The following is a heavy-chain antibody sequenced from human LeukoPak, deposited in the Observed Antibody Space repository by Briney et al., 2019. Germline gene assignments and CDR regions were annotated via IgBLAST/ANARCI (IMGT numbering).Heavy chain of an antibody. J-gene: IGHJ4*02. CDR1: GFFLSRYT. V-gene: IGHV3-21*04. CDR3: ARDLSGYSSF. CDR2: ISSGSTYI. Sequence: GGSLRLSCAASGFFLSRYTMNWVRQAPGKGLEWVSSISSGSTYIYYADSVKGRFTISRDNAKNSLYLQMNSLRAEDTAVYYCARDLSGYSSFWGQGTLVTVSS. D-gene: IGHD6-13*01.